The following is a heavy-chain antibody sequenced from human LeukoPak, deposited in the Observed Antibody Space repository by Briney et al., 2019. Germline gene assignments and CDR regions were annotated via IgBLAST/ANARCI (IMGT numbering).Heavy chain of an antibody. D-gene: IGHD3-22*01. CDR2: IYPGDSDI. CDR3: ARQTYYYDSSGYYRLYYFDY. CDR1: GYSFTSYW. J-gene: IGHJ4*02. V-gene: IGHV5-51*01. Sequence: GESLKISCKGSGYSFTSYWIGWVRQMPGKGLEWMGIIYPGDSDIRDSLSFRGQVTISADKSISTAYLQWSSLKASDTAMYYCARQTYYYDSSGYYRLYYFDYWGQGTLVTVSS.